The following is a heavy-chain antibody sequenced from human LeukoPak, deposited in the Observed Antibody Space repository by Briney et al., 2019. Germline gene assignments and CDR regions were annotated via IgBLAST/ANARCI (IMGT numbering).Heavy chain of an antibody. CDR3: ARHVRWGSYRTGGWFDP. D-gene: IGHD3-16*02. CDR2: IYYSGST. CDR1: GGSISRSNYY. V-gene: IGHV4-39*01. J-gene: IGHJ5*02. Sequence: SETLSLTCTVSGGSISRSNYYWGWIRQPPGKGLAWIGGIYYSGSTYYNPSLKSRVTISVDTSKNQFSLKLSSVTAADTAVYYCARHVRWGSYRTGGWFDPWGQGTLVTVSS.